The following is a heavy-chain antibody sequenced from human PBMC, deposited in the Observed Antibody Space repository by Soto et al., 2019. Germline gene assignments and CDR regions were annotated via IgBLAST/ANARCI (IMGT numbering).Heavy chain of an antibody. D-gene: IGHD3-22*01. CDR2: INSSGGST. CDR1: GFTFSSYA. CDR3: ACSYYNDSSCYSDDFDI. J-gene: IGHJ3*02. V-gene: IGHV3-23*01. Sequence: PGGSLRLSCAASGFTFSSYAMRWVRQAPGKGLEWVSPINSSGGSTYYADSVKGRFTISRDNSKNTLYLQMNSLRAEDTAVYYCACSYYNDSSCYSDDFDIWGQGTMVTVSS.